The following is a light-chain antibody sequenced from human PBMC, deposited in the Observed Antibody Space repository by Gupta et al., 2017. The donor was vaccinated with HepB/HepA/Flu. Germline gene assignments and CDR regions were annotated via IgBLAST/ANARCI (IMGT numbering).Light chain of an antibody. J-gene: IGKJ1*01. CDR3: QQYNSYPVT. CDR2: KAS. V-gene: IGKV1-5*03. Sequence: DIQMTQSPSTLSASVGDRVTITCRASQSISTWLAWYQQKPGKAPKLLIYKASSLESGVPPRFSGSRSGTEFTLTISSLQPDDFATYYCQQYNSYPVTFGQGTKVEIK. CDR1: QSISTW.